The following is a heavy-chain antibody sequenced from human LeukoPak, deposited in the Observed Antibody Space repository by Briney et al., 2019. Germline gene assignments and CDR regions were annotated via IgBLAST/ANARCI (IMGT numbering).Heavy chain of an antibody. CDR1: GFTVSSNY. Sequence: GGSLRLSCAASGFTVSSNYMSWVRQAPGKGLEWVSVIYSGGSTYYADSVKGRFTISRDNSKNTLYLQMNSLRAEDTAVYYCARDRGAYCGGDCYSGAFDIWGQGTMVTVSS. CDR3: ARDRGAYCGGDCYSGAFDI. V-gene: IGHV3-66*01. J-gene: IGHJ3*02. D-gene: IGHD2-21*02. CDR2: IYSGGST.